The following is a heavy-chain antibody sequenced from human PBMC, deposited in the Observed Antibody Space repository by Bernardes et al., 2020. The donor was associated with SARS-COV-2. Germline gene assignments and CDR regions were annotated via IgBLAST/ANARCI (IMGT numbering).Heavy chain of an antibody. J-gene: IGHJ4*02. CDR1: GFTFSSYI. CDR3: ARADKWELPFDY. CDR2: ISSSNKYM. D-gene: IGHD1-26*01. Sequence: VGSLILSCAASGFTFSSYIMNWVRQAPGKGLEWVSSISSSNKYMYYADSVRGRFTISRDNAKTSLYLQMNSLRAEDTAVYYCARADKWELPFDYWGQGALVTVSS. V-gene: IGHV3-21*01.